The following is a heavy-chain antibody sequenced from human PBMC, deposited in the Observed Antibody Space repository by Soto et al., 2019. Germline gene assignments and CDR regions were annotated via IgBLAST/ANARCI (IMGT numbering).Heavy chain of an antibody. Sequence: QVQLVQSGAEVKKPGASVKVSCKASGYTFTGYYMHWVRQAPGQGLEWMGWINPNSGGTNYAQKFQGWVTMTRDTSISPAYMELSRLRSDDTAVYYCAKSLVSYYYYGMDVWGQGTTVTVSS. V-gene: IGHV1-2*04. CDR2: INPNSGGT. CDR3: AKSLVSYYYYGMDV. J-gene: IGHJ6*02. CDR1: GYTFTGYY. D-gene: IGHD6-13*01.